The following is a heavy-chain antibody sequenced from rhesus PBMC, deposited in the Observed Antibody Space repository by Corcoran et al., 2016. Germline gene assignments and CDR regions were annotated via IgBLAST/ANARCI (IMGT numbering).Heavy chain of an antibody. Sequence: EVQLVESGGGLAKPGGSLRLSCAASGFTFSSYWMNWVRQAPGKGLEGVSALNSVGGSTYYADSVSGRFNISRDNSKNTLSLQMNSLRAEDTAVYYCANCAFKGNWNYPSFDYWGQGVLVTVSS. J-gene: IGHJ4*01. CDR1: GFTFSSYW. CDR3: ANCAFKGNWNYPSFDY. D-gene: IGHD1-26*01. V-gene: IGHV3S25*01. CDR2: LNSVGGST.